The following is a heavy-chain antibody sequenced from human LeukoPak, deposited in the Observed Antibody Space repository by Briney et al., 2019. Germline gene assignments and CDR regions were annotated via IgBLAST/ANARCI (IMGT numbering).Heavy chain of an antibody. CDR1: GFTFSTYS. Sequence: GGSLRLSCAASGFTFSTYSMAWVRQAPGKGLEWVAFIRYDGSNKYYADSVKGRFTISRDNSKNTLYLQMNSLRAEDTAVYYCARGSYCDYWGQGTLVTVSS. D-gene: IGHD1-26*01. J-gene: IGHJ4*02. CDR2: IRYDGSNK. V-gene: IGHV3-30*02. CDR3: ARGSYCDY.